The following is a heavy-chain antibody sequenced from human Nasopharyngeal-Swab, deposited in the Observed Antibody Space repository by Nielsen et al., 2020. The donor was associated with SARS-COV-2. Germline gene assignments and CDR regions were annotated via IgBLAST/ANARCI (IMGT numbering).Heavy chain of an antibody. CDR3: ARGMVVAGATVSAYMDV. Sequence: SETLSLTCTVSGGSIDSGGYHWSWIRQHPGKGLEWMGYIYYSGNTFYNPSLKSRTAISMDKTKNQFSLRLTSVTAADTAVYYCARGMVVAGATVSAYMDVWGKGTTVTVSS. CDR2: IYYSGNT. J-gene: IGHJ6*03. CDR1: GGSIDSGGYH. V-gene: IGHV4-31*02. D-gene: IGHD2-15*01.